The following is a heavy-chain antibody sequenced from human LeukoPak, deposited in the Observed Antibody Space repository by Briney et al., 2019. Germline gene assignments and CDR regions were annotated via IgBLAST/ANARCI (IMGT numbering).Heavy chain of an antibody. CDR1: GGSISSGGYS. Sequence: SETLSLTCAVSGGSISSGGYSWSWIRQPPGKGLEWIGEIYHSGSTYYNPSLKSRVTISIDRSKSQVSLKLSSVTAADTAVYYCARDKSGFEPYFDYWGQGTLVTVSS. CDR2: IYHSGST. V-gene: IGHV4-30-2*01. CDR3: ARDKSGFEPYFDY. D-gene: IGHD5-12*01. J-gene: IGHJ4*02.